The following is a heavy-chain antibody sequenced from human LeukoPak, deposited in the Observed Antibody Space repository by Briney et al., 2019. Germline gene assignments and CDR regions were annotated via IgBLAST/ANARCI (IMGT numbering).Heavy chain of an antibody. CDR1: GFIFSDYS. V-gene: IGHV3-48*01. J-gene: IGHJ4*02. Sequence: GGSLRLSCVASGFIFSDYSMNWVRQAPGKGLEWVSYISRSSDVIYYADSVKGRFTISRDNAKYSLYLQMNSLRAEDTAVYYCGRDRSSDYWGQGSLVTVSS. CDR2: ISRSSDVI. D-gene: IGHD6-19*01. CDR3: GRDRSSDY.